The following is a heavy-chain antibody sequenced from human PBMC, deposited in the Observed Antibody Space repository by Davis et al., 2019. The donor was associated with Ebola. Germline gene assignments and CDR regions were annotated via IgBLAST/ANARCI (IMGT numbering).Heavy chain of an antibody. CDR1: GGTFSSYA. J-gene: IGHJ4*02. V-gene: IGHV1-8*02. CDR3: ANEQDYYDSSGYYYVEQY. CDR2: MNPNSGNT. D-gene: IGHD3-22*01. Sequence: ASVKVSCKASGGTFSSYAISWVRQATGQGLEWMGWMNPNSGNTGYAQKFQGRVTMTRNTSISTAYMELSSLRSEDTAVYYCANEQDYYDSSGYYYVEQYWGQGTLVTVSS.